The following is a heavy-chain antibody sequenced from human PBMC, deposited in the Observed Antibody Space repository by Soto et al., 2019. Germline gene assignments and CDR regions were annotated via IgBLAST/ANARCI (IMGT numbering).Heavy chain of an antibody. Sequence: LSCAASGFTFSSYAMNWVRQAPGKGLEWVSGISGSGGSGRGFYADPVKGRFTISRDNSKNTLYLEMNSLRAEDTAVYYCAKDLDDYSSAIDFWGQGTLVTVSS. CDR3: AKDLDDYSSAIDF. CDR1: GFTFSSYA. CDR2: ISGSGGSGRG. V-gene: IGHV3-23*01. D-gene: IGHD4-4*01. J-gene: IGHJ4*02.